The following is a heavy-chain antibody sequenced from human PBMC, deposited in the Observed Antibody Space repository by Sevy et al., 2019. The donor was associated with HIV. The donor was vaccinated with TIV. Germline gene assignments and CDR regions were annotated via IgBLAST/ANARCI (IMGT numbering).Heavy chain of an antibody. CDR2: ISYDGSNE. J-gene: IGHJ4*02. V-gene: IGHV3-30-3*01. Sequence: GGSLRLSCAASGFTFSGYSMHWVRQAPGKGLERVAVISYDGSNEYYADSVKGRFTISRDNFKNTLYLQMNSLRTEDTAVYYCTRGGIYAYFIYWGQGALVTVSS. CDR1: GFTFSGYS. D-gene: IGHD3-16*01. CDR3: TRGGIYAYFIY.